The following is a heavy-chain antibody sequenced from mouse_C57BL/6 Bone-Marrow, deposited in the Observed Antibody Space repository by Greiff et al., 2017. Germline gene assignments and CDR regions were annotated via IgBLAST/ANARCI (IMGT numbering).Heavy chain of an antibody. CDR2: INPSSGYT. CDR1: GYTFTSYT. V-gene: IGHV1-4*01. Sequence: QVQLQQSGAELARPGASVKMSCKASGYTFTSYTMHWVQQRPGQGLEWIGYINPSSGYTKYNQKFKDKATFTADKSSCTAYMQLRSLTSEDSAVYYCARYGNYSWFAYWGQGTLVTVSA. J-gene: IGHJ3*01. D-gene: IGHD2-1*01. CDR3: ARYGNYSWFAY.